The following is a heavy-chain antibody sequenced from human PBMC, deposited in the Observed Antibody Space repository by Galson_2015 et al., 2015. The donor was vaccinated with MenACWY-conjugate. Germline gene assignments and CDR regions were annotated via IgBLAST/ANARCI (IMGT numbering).Heavy chain of an antibody. V-gene: IGHV4-39*07. CDR2: IYYSGST. J-gene: IGHJ4*02. Sequence: SETLSLTCTVSGGSISSSSYYWGWIRQPPGKGLEWIGSIYYSGSTYYNPSLKSRVTISVDTSKNQFSLKLSSVTAADTAVYYCARLPRTYYYDSSGYYHDYWGQGTLVTVSS. CDR1: GGSISSSSYY. CDR3: ARLPRTYYYDSSGYYHDY. D-gene: IGHD3-22*01.